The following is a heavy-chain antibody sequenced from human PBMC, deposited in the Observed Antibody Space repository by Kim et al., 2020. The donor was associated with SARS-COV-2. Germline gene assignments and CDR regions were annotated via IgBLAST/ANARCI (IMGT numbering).Heavy chain of an antibody. J-gene: IGHJ2*01. Sequence: SVKVSCKASGGTFSSYAISWVRQAPGQGLEWMGGIIPIFGTANYAQKFQGRVTITADESTSTAYMELSSLRSEDTAVYYCARGVTGVPAATLHYWYFDLWGRGTLVTVSS. CDR3: ARGVTGVPAATLHYWYFDL. D-gene: IGHD2-2*01. V-gene: IGHV1-69*13. CDR1: GGTFSSYA. CDR2: IIPIFGTA.